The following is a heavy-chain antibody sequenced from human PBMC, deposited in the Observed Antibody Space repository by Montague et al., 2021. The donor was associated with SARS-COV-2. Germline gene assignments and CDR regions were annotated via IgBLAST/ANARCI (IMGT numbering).Heavy chain of an antibody. Sequence: SLRLSCAASGFTFSRYDMHWVRQATGKGLEWVTAIGTAGDTYYPGSVKGRFTISRENAKNSLYLQMNSLRAGDTAVYYCARGGGSSWKEYYFDYWGQGTLVTVSS. V-gene: IGHV3-13*01. CDR1: GFTFSRYD. CDR2: IGTAGDT. J-gene: IGHJ4*02. D-gene: IGHD6-13*01. CDR3: ARGGGSSWKEYYFDY.